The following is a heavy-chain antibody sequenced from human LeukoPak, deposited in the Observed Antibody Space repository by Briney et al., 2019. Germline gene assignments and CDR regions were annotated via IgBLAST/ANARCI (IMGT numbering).Heavy chain of an antibody. CDR2: IDHSGST. Sequence: SETLSLTCSVSGYSINNGFYWGWIRQPPGKGLKWIGSIDHSGSTYYNPSLKSRVTISVDTSKNQFSLKLRSVTAADTAVYYCAKDHYDSSGYPFDYWGQGTLVTVSS. CDR3: AKDHYDSSGYPFDY. V-gene: IGHV4-38-2*02. D-gene: IGHD3-22*01. J-gene: IGHJ4*02. CDR1: GYSINNGFY.